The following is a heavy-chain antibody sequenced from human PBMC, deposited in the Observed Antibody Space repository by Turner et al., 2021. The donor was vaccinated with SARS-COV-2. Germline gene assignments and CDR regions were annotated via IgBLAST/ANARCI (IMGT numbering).Heavy chain of an antibody. J-gene: IGHJ6*02. CDR3: ATSTVAGTELNYYGMDG. D-gene: IGHD6-13*01. Sequence: QLQLQESGPGLVKPSETLSLTCTVSGGSISSSSYYWGWIRQPPGKGLEWIGSIYYSGSTYYNPSLKSRVTISVDTSKNQFSLKLSSVTAADTAVYYCATSTVAGTELNYYGMDGWGQGTTVTVS. CDR1: GGSISSSSYY. CDR2: IYYSGST. V-gene: IGHV4-39*01.